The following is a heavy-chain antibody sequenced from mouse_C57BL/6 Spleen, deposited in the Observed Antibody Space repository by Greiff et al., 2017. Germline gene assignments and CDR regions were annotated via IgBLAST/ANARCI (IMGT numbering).Heavy chain of an antibody. V-gene: IGHV1-18*01. CDR1: GYTFTDYN. J-gene: IGHJ3*01. D-gene: IGHD2-4*01. CDR2: INPNNGGT. CDR3: ARRSRRGTYYDYDVGWFAD. Sequence: EVQLQESGPELVKPGASVKIPCKASGYTFTDYNMDWVKQSHGKSLEWIGDINPNNGGTIYNQKFKGKATLTVYKSASTAYMELSSLTSEDTAVYYCARRSRRGTYYDYDVGWFADWGQGTLVTVSA.